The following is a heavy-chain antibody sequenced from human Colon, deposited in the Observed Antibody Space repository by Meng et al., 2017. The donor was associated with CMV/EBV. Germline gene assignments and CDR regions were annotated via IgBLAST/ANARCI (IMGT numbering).Heavy chain of an antibody. CDR1: GFSFSYYA. D-gene: IGHD1-26*01. Sequence: GGSLRLSCAASGFSFSYYAMNWVRQAPGKGLEWVATISGTSSYIYYADSVKGRFAISRDNGKDLLFLQMNSLRAEDTAVYYCARDGVPTRELLLTNWFDPWGQGTLVTVSS. J-gene: IGHJ5*02. CDR3: ARDGVPTRELLLTNWFDP. V-gene: IGHV3-21*01. CDR2: ISGTSSYI.